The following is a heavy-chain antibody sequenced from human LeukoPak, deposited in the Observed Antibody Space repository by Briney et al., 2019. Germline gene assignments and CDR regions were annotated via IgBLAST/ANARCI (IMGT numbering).Heavy chain of an antibody. CDR1: GFTVSSSYA. J-gene: IGHJ4*02. CDR3: AEDKLWDYGDPRGY. Sequence: GGSLRLSCAASGFTVSSSYAMSWVRQAPGKGLEWVSAISGSGGSTYYADSVKGRFTISRDNSKNTLYLQMNSLRAEDTAVYYCAEDKLWDYGDPRGYWGQGTLVTVSS. V-gene: IGHV3-23*01. D-gene: IGHD4-17*01. CDR2: ISGSGGST.